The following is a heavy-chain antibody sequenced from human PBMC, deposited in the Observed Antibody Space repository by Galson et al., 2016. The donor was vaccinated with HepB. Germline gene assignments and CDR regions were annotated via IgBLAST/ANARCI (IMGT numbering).Heavy chain of an antibody. CDR3: ARIRGGIMIMFGGDIVRRGEFDH. D-gene: IGHD3-16*02. J-gene: IGHJ4*02. V-gene: IGHV1-18*01. CDR2: ITSYNGNTNNT. CDR1: GYTFTSYG. Sequence: QSGAEVKKPGASVKVSCKASGYTFTSYGITWVRQAPGQGLEWMGWITSYNGNTNNTNYAQNLQGRVTLTTDTSTSTAYMELTSLRSDDTAIYYCARIRGGIMIMFGGDIVRRGEFDHWGQGTQVTVFS.